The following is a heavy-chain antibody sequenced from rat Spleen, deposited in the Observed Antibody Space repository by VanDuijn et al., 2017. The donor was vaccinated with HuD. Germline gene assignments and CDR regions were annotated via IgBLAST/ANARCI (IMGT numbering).Heavy chain of an antibody. CDR3: VRRHYGYTDYFDY. D-gene: IGHD1-9*01. CDR2: ISYESSIT. V-gene: IGHV5-7*01. CDR1: GFTFSDYY. J-gene: IGHJ2*01. Sequence: EVQVVESGGGSVQPGRSLKLSCAASGFTFSDYYMAWVRQAPTKGLEWVATISYESSITYYRDSVKGRFKISRDNAKNTQSLQMDSLRSEDTATYYCVRRHYGYTDYFDYWGQGVMVTVSS.